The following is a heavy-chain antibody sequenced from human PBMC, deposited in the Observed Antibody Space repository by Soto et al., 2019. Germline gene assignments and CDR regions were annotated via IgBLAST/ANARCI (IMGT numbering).Heavy chain of an antibody. CDR3: ARVNDNDSSGYYYGMDV. CDR2: IYYSGSS. D-gene: IGHD3-22*01. J-gene: IGHJ6*02. V-gene: IGHV4-59*01. CDR1: GVSISSYY. Sequence: PSETLSLTCTVSGVSISSYYWSWIRQPPGKGLEWIAYIYYSGSSNYNPSLKSRVTISIDTSKNQFSLKLSSVTAADTAVYYCARVNDNDSSGYYYGMDVWGQGTTVTVSS.